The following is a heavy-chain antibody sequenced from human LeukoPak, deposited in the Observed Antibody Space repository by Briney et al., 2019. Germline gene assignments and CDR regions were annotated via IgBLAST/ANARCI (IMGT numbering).Heavy chain of an antibody. J-gene: IGHJ4*02. V-gene: IGHV3-7*04. CDR3: TRVGYIDEGIDY. Sequence: GGSLRLSCVASGFPFSSHWMTWVRQAPGKGLEWVANIKQDGSKKSHVDSVKGRFTISRDNAKNSLYLQMNSLRAEDTAIYYCTRVGYIDEGIDYWGQGTLVTVSS. D-gene: IGHD5-24*01. CDR1: GFPFSSHW. CDR2: IKQDGSKK.